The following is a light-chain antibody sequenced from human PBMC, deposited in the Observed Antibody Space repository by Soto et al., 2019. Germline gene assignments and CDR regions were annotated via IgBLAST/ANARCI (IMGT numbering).Light chain of an antibody. CDR2: TAS. CDR1: QSVSSN. V-gene: IGKV3-15*01. Sequence: MTQSPATLSVSPGERATLSCRASQSVSSNLAWYQQKPGQAPRLLIHTASTRAPGIPARFSGSGSGTDFTLTVSSLKSEDFEIYYCQQYNNWPRTFGLGTKVDIK. J-gene: IGKJ1*01. CDR3: QQYNNWPRT.